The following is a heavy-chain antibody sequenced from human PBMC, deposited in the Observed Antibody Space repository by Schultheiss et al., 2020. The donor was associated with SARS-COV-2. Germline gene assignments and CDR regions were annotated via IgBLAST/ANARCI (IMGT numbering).Heavy chain of an antibody. J-gene: IGHJ6*03. CDR1: GGSISSYY. V-gene: IGHV4-4*07. D-gene: IGHD6-13*01. Sequence: SETLSLTCTVSGGSISSYYWSWIRQPAGKGLEWIGSIYYSGSTNYNPSLKSRVTISVDTSKNQFSLKLSSVTAADTAVYYCARASSTPPYYHYYMDVWGKGTTVTVSS. CDR3: ARASSTPPYYHYYMDV. CDR2: IYYSGST.